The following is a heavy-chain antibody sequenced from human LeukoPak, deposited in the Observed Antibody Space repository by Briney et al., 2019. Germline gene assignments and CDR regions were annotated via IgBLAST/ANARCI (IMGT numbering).Heavy chain of an antibody. CDR2: INSGGSST. J-gene: IGHJ2*01. Sequence: GGSLRLSCAASGFTFSSHWMHWVRQAPGKGLAWVSRINSGGSSTNYADSVKGRFTISRDNAKNTLYLQMNSLRAEDTAVYYCAREWEHPGWYFDLWGRGTLVTVSS. CDR1: GFTFSSHW. D-gene: IGHD1-26*01. CDR3: AREWEHPGWYFDL. V-gene: IGHV3-74*01.